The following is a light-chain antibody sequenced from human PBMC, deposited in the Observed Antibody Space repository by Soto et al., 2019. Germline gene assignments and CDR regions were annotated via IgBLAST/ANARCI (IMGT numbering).Light chain of an antibody. CDR2: GSS. V-gene: IGKV3-20*01. J-gene: IGKJ1*01. CDR3: QQYIKSPWT. CDR1: QTVSGNY. Sequence: IVLTQSPGTLSLSPGDRATLSCGASQTVSGNYLAWYQQKPGQVPRLLIYGSSIRAIGIPDRFSGSGSGTDFALTISRLEPEDFAVYYCQQYIKSPWTFGQGTKVEIK.